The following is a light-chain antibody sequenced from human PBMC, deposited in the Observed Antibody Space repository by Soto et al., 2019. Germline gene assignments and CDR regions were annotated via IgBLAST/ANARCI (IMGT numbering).Light chain of an antibody. CDR1: QGISSW. Sequence: VSASVGDSVTVTCRASQGISSWLAWYQQKPGKAPKLLIYDASTLESGVPSRFSGSRSGTEFTLTISSLQPDDFATYYCQQYNSYSWTFGQGTK. CDR2: DAS. CDR3: QQYNSYSWT. J-gene: IGKJ1*01. V-gene: IGKV1-5*01.